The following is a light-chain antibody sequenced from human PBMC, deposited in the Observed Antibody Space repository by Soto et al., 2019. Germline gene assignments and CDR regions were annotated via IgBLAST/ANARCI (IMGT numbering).Light chain of an antibody. CDR2: AAS. V-gene: IGKV1-39*01. J-gene: IGKJ5*01. CDR3: QQSYSTPIT. Sequence: DIQMSQSPSSLSASVGDRVTITCRASQSISSYLNWYQQKPGKAPKLLIYAASSLQSGVPSRFSGSGSGTDFTLTISSLQLEDFATYYCQQSYSTPITFGRGTRLEIK. CDR1: QSISSY.